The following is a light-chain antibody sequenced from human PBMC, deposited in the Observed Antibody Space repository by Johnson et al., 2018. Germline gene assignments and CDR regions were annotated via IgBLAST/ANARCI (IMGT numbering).Light chain of an antibody. CDR2: ENN. CDR1: SSNIGNNY. J-gene: IGLJ1*01. CDR3: GTWDSSLSAGKV. V-gene: IGLV1-51*02. Sequence: QSVLTQPPSVSAAPGQKVTISCSGSSSNIGNNYVSWYQQLPGTAPKLLIYENNKRPSGIPDRFSGSTSGTSAPMRITGLQTGDEADDYCGTWDSSLSAGKVFGTGTKVTVL.